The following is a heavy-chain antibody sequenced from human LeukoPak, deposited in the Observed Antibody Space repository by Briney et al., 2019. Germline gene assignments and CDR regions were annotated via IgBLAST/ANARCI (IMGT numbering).Heavy chain of an antibody. Sequence: GGSLRLSRAASGFTFSSYDMHWVRQRTGKGLEWVSGIGSIGDTYYPGSVKGRFTISRENAKNSLYLQMNSLRAGDTAVYFCARGLVGAFDSWGQGTLVTVSS. CDR1: GFTFSSYD. J-gene: IGHJ4*02. CDR2: IGSIGDT. V-gene: IGHV3-13*01. D-gene: IGHD1-26*01. CDR3: ARGLVGAFDS.